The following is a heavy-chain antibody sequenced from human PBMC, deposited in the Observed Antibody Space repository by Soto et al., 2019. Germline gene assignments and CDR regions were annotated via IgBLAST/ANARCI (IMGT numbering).Heavy chain of an antibody. CDR3: ARVYYDILTIPGVGFDY. D-gene: IGHD3-9*01. CDR2: IYYSGST. V-gene: IGHV4-31*03. CDR1: GGSISSGGYY. Sequence: SETLSLTCTVSGGSISSGGYYWSWIRQHPGKGLEWIGYIYYSGSTYYNPSLKSRVTISVDTSKNQFSLKLSSVTAADTAVYYCARVYYDILTIPGVGFDYWGQGALVTVSS. J-gene: IGHJ4*02.